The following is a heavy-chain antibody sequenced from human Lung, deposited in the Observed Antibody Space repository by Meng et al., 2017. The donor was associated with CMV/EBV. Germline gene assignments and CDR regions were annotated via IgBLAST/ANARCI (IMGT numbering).Heavy chain of an antibody. J-gene: IGHJ6*02. Sequence: LXCAVYGGXFSGFYWSWIRQPPGKGLEWIGAISHSRSTNYKPSVKSRVTISVDKSKNQFSLKLNSLTAADTAVYYCARGMGSPHRSKMLGSRRTRDFYYGLDVWXQGTXVTVSS. CDR2: ISHSRST. CDR3: ARGMGSPHRSKMLGSRRTRDFYYGLDV. CDR1: GGXFSGFY. V-gene: IGHV4-34*01. D-gene: IGHD2-8*01.